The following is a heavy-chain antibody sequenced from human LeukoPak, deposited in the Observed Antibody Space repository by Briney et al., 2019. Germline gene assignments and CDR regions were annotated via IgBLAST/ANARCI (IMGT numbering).Heavy chain of an antibody. CDR1: GGSFSGYY. J-gene: IGHJ4*02. D-gene: IGHD1-26*01. Sequence: SETLSLTCAVYGGSFSGYYWSWIRQPPGKGLEWIGEINHSGGTNYNPSLKSRVTISVDTSKNQFSLKLSSVTAADTAVYYCASGGSYRRLDYWGQGTLVTVSS. V-gene: IGHV4-34*01. CDR2: INHSGGT. CDR3: ASGGSYRRLDY.